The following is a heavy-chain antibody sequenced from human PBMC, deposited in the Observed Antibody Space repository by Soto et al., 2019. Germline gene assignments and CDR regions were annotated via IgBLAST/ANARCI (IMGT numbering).Heavy chain of an antibody. V-gene: IGHV4-31*02. CDR1: Y. CDR3: ARDRRGTGSFCSDY. Sequence: YRHSNRQHPGKGLEWIGYIYYSGRTYYNPSLKSRVTISVDMSKNQFSLKLSSVTAADTAVYYCARDRRGTGSFCSDYWRQGNLVTV. CDR2: IYYSGRT. J-gene: IGHJ4*02. D-gene: IGHD3-10*01.